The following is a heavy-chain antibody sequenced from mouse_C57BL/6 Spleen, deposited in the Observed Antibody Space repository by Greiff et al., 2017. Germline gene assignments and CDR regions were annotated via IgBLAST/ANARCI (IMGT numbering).Heavy chain of an antibody. J-gene: IGHJ2*01. CDR1: GYTFTDYE. CDR2: IDPETGGT. D-gene: IGHD3-1*01. V-gene: IGHV1-15*01. Sequence: QVQLQQSGAELVRPGASVTLSCKASGYTFTDYEMHWVKQTPVHGLEWIGAIDPETGGTAYNQKFKGKAILTADKSSSTAYMELRSLTSEDSAVYYCTRSGWDEDYWGQGTTLTVSS. CDR3: TRSGWDEDY.